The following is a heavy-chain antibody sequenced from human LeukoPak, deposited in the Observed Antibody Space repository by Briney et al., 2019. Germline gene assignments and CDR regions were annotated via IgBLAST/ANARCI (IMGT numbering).Heavy chain of an antibody. CDR3: ARCLTKVSRHFDD. Sequence: SVKVSCKASGGTFSSYAISWVRQAPGQGLEWVGGIIPIFGTANYAQKFQGRVTITADESTSTAYMELSSLRAADSSVYNCARCLTKVSRHFDDWGQGTLVTVSS. D-gene: IGHD4-11*01. J-gene: IGHJ4*02. CDR1: GGTFSSYA. CDR2: IIPIFGTA. V-gene: IGHV1-69*13.